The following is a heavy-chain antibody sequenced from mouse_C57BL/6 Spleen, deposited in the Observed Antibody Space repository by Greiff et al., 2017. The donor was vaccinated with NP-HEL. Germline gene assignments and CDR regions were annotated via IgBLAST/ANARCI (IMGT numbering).Heavy chain of an antibody. CDR3: TREGDAMDY. Sequence: QVHVKQSGAELVRPGASVTLSCKASGYTFTDYEMHWVKQTPVHGLEWIGAIDPETGGTAYNQKFKGKAILTADKSSSTAYMELRSLTSEDSAVYYCTREGDAMDYWGQGTSVTVSS. CDR2: IDPETGGT. J-gene: IGHJ4*01. V-gene: IGHV1-15*01. CDR1: GYTFTDYE.